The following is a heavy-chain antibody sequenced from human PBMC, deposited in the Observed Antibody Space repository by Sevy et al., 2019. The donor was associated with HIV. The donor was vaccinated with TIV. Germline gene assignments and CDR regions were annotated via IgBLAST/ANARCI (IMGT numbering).Heavy chain of an antibody. CDR2: IYSGGST. J-gene: IGHJ5*02. D-gene: IGHD2-2*01. CDR1: GFTVSSNY. V-gene: IGHV3-53*01. Sequence: GGSLRLSCAASGFTVSSNYMSWVRQAPGKGLEWVSVIYSGGSTYYADSVKGRFTSSRDNSKNTLYLQMNSLRAEDTAVYYCARVVPAALAADWFDPWGQGTLVTVSS. CDR3: ARVVPAALAADWFDP.